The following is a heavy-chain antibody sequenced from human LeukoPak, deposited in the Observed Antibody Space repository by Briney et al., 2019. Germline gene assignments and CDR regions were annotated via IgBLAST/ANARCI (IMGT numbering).Heavy chain of an antibody. J-gene: IGHJ4*02. CDR2: ISGSGGST. CDR1: GFTFSSYA. V-gene: IGHV3-23*01. CDR3: AKEVSSGWYPPYYFDY. D-gene: IGHD6-19*01. Sequence: GGSLRLSCAASGFTFSSYAMSWVRQAPGKGLEWVSAISGSGGSTYYADSVKGRFTISRDNSKNTLYLQMNSLRAGDTAVYYCAKEVSSGWYPPYYFDYWGQGTLVTVSS.